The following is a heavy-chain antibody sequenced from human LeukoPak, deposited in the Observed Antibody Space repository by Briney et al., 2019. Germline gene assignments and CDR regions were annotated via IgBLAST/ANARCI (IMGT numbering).Heavy chain of an antibody. CDR3: ARDLRQSGYCSGGSCYGDY. CDR1: GYTFTSYG. D-gene: IGHD2-15*01. J-gene: IGHJ4*02. CDR2: ISANNGNT. Sequence: ASVKVSCKAAGYTFTSYGFSWVRQAPGQGLEWMGWISANNGNTIYAQKIQGRVTMTTDKSTSTAYMELSSLRSEDTAVYYCARDLRQSGYCSGGSCYGDYWGQGTLVTVSS. V-gene: IGHV1-18*01.